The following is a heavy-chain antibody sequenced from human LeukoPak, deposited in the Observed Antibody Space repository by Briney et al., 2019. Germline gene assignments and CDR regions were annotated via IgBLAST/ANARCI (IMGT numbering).Heavy chain of an antibody. Sequence: PGGSLRLSCAASGFIFSNYWMSWVRQAPGKGLEWVANMNQDGSEKYYVDSVMGRFTISRDNRKNTVSLQMNSLRAEDTALYYCVRDLDWGAFDVWGQGTMVTVSS. V-gene: IGHV3-7*03. D-gene: IGHD3/OR15-3a*01. CDR2: MNQDGSEK. CDR1: GFIFSNYW. J-gene: IGHJ3*01. CDR3: VRDLDWGAFDV.